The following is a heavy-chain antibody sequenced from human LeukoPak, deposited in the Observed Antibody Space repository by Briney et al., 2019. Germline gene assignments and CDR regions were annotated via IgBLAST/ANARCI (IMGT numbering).Heavy chain of an antibody. CDR2: IYHSGGT. CDR1: GGSISSGNW. CDR3: VRRGYDSGQEIGDY. V-gene: IGHV4-4*02. D-gene: IGHD5-18*01. Sequence: PSETLSLTCAVSGGSISSGNWWNWVRQPPGKGPEWIGEIYHSGGTYSNPSLQSRVTISVDKSKNHFSLKLTSVTAADTAVYYCVRRGYDSGQEIGDYWGQGTLVTVSS. J-gene: IGHJ4*02.